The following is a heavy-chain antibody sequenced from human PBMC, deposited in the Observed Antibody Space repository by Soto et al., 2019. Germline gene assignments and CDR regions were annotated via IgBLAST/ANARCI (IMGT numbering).Heavy chain of an antibody. CDR3: ARDPFKVYSSSLDYFDY. J-gene: IGHJ4*02. CDR2: ISAYNGNT. CDR1: GYTFTSYG. V-gene: IGHV1-18*04. D-gene: IGHD6-6*01. Sequence: GASEKVSWKASGYTFTSYGISWVRQAPGQGLEWMGWISAYNGNTNYAQKLQGRVTKTTDTSTSTAYMELRSLRSDDTAVYYCARDPFKVYSSSLDYFDYWGQGTLVTVSS.